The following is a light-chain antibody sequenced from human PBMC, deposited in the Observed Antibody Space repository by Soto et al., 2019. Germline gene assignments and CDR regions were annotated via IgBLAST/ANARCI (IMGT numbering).Light chain of an antibody. CDR1: QTISSW. CDR2: KAS. Sequence: DSQMTQSPSTLSGSVGDRVTITCRASQTISSWLAWYHQKPGKAPKLLIYKASTLKSGVPSRFSGSGSGTEFTLTISSLQPDDFATYYCQHYNSYSEAFGQGTKVDI. V-gene: IGKV1-5*03. J-gene: IGKJ1*01. CDR3: QHYNSYSEA.